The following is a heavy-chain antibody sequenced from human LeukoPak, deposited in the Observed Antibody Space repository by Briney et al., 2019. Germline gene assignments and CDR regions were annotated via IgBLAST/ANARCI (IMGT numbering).Heavy chain of an antibody. CDR1: GGSLSGYY. J-gene: IGHJ4*02. V-gene: IGHV4-34*01. CDR2: INHSGRT. D-gene: IGHD3-22*01. CDR3: ARQTTSGYLDY. Sequence: SETLSLTCSVYGGSLSGYYWSWIRQTPGKGLELIGEINHSGRTTYYPSFKSRVIMSVDTSKNQFSLKLSSVTAADRALYYCARQTTSGYLDYWGQGTLVTVS.